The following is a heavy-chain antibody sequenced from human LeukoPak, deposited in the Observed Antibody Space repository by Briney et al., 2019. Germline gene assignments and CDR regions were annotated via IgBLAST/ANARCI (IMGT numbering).Heavy chain of an antibody. Sequence: PGGSLRLSCAASGFIFSRYSMKWVRQARGKGLEWGSYISSSRSSIYYADSVRGRFTISRDNAKNSLYLQMNSLRAEDTAVYYCAKDPNSSSWSFDYWGQGTLVTVSS. CDR2: ISSSRSSI. CDR1: GFIFSRYS. CDR3: AKDPNSSSWSFDY. J-gene: IGHJ4*02. V-gene: IGHV3-48*01. D-gene: IGHD6-13*01.